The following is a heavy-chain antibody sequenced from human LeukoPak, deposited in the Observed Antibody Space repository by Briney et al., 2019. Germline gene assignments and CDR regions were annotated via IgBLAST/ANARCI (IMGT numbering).Heavy chain of an antibody. D-gene: IGHD3-16*01. CDR3: AKPLGAYYYYGMDV. CDR1: GFTFSNYV. CDR2: VSVSGGST. V-gene: IGHV3-23*01. Sequence: GGSLRLSCTASGFTFSNYVMSWVRQAPGKGLEWVSAVSVSGGSTYYADSVKGRFTISRDNSKNTLYLQMNSLRAEDTAVYYCAKPLGAYYYYGMDVWGQGTLVTVSS. J-gene: IGHJ6*02.